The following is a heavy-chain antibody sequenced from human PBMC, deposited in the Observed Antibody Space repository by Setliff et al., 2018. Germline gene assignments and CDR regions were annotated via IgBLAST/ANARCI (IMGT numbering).Heavy chain of an antibody. J-gene: IGHJ4*02. D-gene: IGHD3-22*01. CDR3: AHLNYDSSGYYGDCFDY. V-gene: IGHV2-26*01. CDR2: IFSNDEK. Sequence: SGPTLVNPTETLTLTCTVSGFSLSNARMGVSWIRQPPGKALEWLAHIFSNDEKSYSTSLKSRLTISKDTSKSQVVLTMTNMDPVDAATYYCAHLNYDSSGYYGDCFDYWGQGTLVTVSS. CDR1: GFSLSNARMG.